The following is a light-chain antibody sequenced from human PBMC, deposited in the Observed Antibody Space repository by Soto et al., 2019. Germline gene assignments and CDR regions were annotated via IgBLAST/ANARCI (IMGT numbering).Light chain of an antibody. CDR2: AAS. CDR3: QKYTGAPPET. CDR1: QDISNY. J-gene: IGKJ3*01. Sequence: DIQMTQSPSSLSATVGDRVTITCRASQDISNYLAWHQQKLGEVPKLLIYAASTLQPGVPSRFSGSGSGTDFTLTISSLQPEDVATYYCQKYTGAPPETFGPGTKVDIK. V-gene: IGKV1-27*01.